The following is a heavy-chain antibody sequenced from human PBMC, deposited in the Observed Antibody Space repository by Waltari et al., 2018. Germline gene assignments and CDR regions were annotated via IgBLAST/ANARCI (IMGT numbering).Heavy chain of an antibody. J-gene: IGHJ5*02. V-gene: IGHV1-3*01. CDR1: GYTFTSYA. Sequence: QVQLVQSGAEVKKPGASVKVSCKASGYTFTSYAMHWVRQAPGQRLEWMGWINAGNGNTKYSQKFQGRVTMTEDTSTDTAYMELSSLRSEDTAVYYCATDQGSTSSLNWFDPWGQGTLVTVSS. CDR2: INAGNGNT. D-gene: IGHD2-2*01. CDR3: ATDQGSTSSLNWFDP.